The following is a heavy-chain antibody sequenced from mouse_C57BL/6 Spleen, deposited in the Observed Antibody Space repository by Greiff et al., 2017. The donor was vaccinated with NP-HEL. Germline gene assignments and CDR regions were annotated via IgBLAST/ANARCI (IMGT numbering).Heavy chain of an antibody. D-gene: IGHD3-1*01. CDR3: ARSGDPGDFDV. V-gene: IGHV1-9*01. Sequence: VQLLQSGAELMKPGASVKLSCKATGYTFTGYWIEWVKQRPGHGLEWIGEILPGSGSTNYNAKFKGKATFTADTSSNTAYMQLSSLTTEDAAIYYGARSGDPGDFDVWGTGTTVTVSS. J-gene: IGHJ1*03. CDR1: GYTFTGYW. CDR2: ILPGSGST.